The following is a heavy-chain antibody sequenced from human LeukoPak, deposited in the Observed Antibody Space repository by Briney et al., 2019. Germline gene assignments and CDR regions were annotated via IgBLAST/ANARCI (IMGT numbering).Heavy chain of an antibody. Sequence: SETLSLTCTVSGGSISTSSYYWGWIRQPPGKGLEWIGCIDHRGTSYYNPSLKSRVTISVDTSKNQFSLKLSSVTAADTAVYYCARAGELLRYHFDYWGQGTLVTVSS. J-gene: IGHJ4*02. D-gene: IGHD1-26*01. CDR3: ARAGELLRYHFDY. CDR2: IDHRGTS. V-gene: IGHV4-39*07. CDR1: GGSISTSSYY.